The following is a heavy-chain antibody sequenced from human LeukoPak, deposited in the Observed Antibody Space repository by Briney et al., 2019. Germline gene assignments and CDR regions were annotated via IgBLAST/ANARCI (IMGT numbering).Heavy chain of an antibody. CDR1: GFTFSSYA. D-gene: IGHD2-2*01. CDR2: ISGSGGST. J-gene: IGHJ4*02. V-gene: IGHV3-23*01. CDR3: AKDPGYCSSTSCYPRYYFDY. Sequence: GGSLRLSCAASGFTFSSYAMSWVRQAPGKGLEWVSAISGSGGSTYYANSVKGRFTISRDNSKNTLYLQMNSLRAEDTAVYYCAKDPGYCSSTSCYPRYYFDYWAREPWSPSPQ.